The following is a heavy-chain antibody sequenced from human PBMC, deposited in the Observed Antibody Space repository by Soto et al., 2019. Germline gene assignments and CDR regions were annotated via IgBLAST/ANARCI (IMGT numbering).Heavy chain of an antibody. CDR3: ARAEGGDYGPFDY. V-gene: IGHV4-30-2*01. CDR1: GGSISSGGYS. Sequence: QLQLQESGSGLVKPSQTLSLTCAVSGGSISSGGYSWSWIRQPPGKGLEWIGYIYHSGSTYYNPSLKSRVTISVDRSKNQFPLKLSSVTAADTAVYYCARAEGGDYGPFDYWGQGTLVTVSS. J-gene: IGHJ4*02. D-gene: IGHD4-17*01. CDR2: IYHSGST.